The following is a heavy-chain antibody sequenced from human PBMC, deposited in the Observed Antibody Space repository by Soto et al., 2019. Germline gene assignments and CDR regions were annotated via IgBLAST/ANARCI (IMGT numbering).Heavy chain of an antibody. CDR3: AKGASQNFDFVLSV. J-gene: IGHJ4*02. D-gene: IGHD3-9*01. CDR1: GFTFSNFG. Sequence: QVQLVESGGGVVQPGRSLRLSCAASGFTFSNFGIHWVRQAPGKGPEWLAAISYDGSTEVYVDSVKGRFTISRDNPKNTLYLQMNSLRLEDSAVYSCAKGASQNFDFVLSVWGPGTLVSVSS. V-gene: IGHV3-30*18. CDR2: ISYDGSTE.